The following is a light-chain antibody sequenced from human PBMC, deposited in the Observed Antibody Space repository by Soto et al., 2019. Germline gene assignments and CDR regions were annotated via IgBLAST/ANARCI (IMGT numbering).Light chain of an antibody. J-gene: IGKJ2*01. CDR3: QQDDNLPYT. CDR1: QDIRKY. V-gene: IGKV1-33*01. Sequence: DIQMTQSPSSLSAFVGDRVTITCQASQDIRKYLNWYQQKPGKAPKLLIYHASNLETGVPSRFSGSGSGTDFTFTISSLQPEDIAIYYCQQDDNLPYTFGQGTKLET. CDR2: HAS.